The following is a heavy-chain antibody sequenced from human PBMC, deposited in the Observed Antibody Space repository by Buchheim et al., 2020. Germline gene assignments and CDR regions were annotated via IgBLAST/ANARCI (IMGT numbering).Heavy chain of an antibody. V-gene: IGHV3-48*03. CDR2: ISSSGSSI. D-gene: IGHD3-10*01. CDR3: ARRYGSGSYERAFAY. J-gene: IGHJ4*02. Sequence: EVQLVESGGGLVQPGGSLRLSCAVFGFTFSTSEMNWVRQAPGKGLEWVSYISSSGSSIYYADSVKGRFTLSRDDAKNSLYLQMNSLGAEDTAVYYCARRYGSGSYERAFAYWGQGTL. CDR1: GFTFSTSE.